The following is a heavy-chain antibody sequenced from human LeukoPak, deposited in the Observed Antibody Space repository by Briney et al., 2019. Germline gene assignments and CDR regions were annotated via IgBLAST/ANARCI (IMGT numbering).Heavy chain of an antibody. CDR3: AKDSNPPSQYCSGGSCYSSFDY. Sequence: GGSLRLSCAASGFTFSSYAMSWVRQAPGKGLEWVSAISGSGGSTYYADSVKGRFTISRDNSKNTLYLQMNSLRAEDTAVYYRAKDSNPPSQYCSGGSCYSSFDYWGQGTLVTVSS. CDR1: GFTFSSYA. CDR2: ISGSGGST. J-gene: IGHJ4*02. D-gene: IGHD2-15*01. V-gene: IGHV3-23*01.